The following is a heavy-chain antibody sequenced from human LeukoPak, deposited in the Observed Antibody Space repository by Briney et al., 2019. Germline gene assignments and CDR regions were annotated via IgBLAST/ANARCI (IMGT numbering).Heavy chain of an antibody. CDR1: GGSISSGGYY. D-gene: IGHD2-2*01. V-gene: IGHV4-31*03. CDR3: ARASRTVVVPAAILNWFDP. Sequence: SPSETLSLTCTVSGGSISSGGYYWSWIRQHPGKGLEWIGYIYYSGSTYYNPSLKSRVSLSVDTSKNQFSLKLSSVTAADTAVYYCARASRTVVVPAAILNWFDPWGQGTLVTVSS. CDR2: IYYSGST. J-gene: IGHJ5*02.